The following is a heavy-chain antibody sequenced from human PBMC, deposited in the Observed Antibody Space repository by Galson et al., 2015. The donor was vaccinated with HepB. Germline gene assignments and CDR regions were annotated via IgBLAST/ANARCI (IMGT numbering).Heavy chain of an antibody. CDR1: GFTFSNYW. V-gene: IGHV3-74*01. CDR2: INSDGSST. CDR3: ARGGRDGRASFDY. J-gene: IGHJ4*02. D-gene: IGHD5-24*01. Sequence: SLRLSCAASGFTFSNYWMHWVRQAPGKGLVWVSRINSDGSSTSYADSVKGRFTVSRDNARNTLYLQMDSQRVEDTAVYYCARGGRDGRASFDYWGQGALVTVSS.